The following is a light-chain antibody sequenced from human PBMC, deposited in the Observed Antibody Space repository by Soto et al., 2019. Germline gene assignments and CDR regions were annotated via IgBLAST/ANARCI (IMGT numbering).Light chain of an antibody. V-gene: IGKV1-9*01. CDR1: QGVSSS. CDR3: QQLHSYPFT. Sequence: IQLTQSPPSLSASVGDRVTITCRASQGVSSSLAWYHQQRGKAPKLXIYAATTLQSGVPSRFSGSGSGTDFTLTINSLQPEDFATYYCQQLHSYPFTFGQGTRLEIK. J-gene: IGKJ5*01. CDR2: AAT.